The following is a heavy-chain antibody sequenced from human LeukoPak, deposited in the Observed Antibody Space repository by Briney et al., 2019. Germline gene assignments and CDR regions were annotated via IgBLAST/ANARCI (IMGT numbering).Heavy chain of an antibody. CDR1: GYSFTSYW. CDR3: ARVGGYCSSTSCYPYYYYYMDV. D-gene: IGHD2-2*03. V-gene: IGHV5-51*01. J-gene: IGHJ6*03. CDR2: IYSGDCNT. Sequence: GGSLKISCKGSGYSFTSYWIGWVRQVPGKGLEWMGVIYSGDCNTSYSPSFQGQVTISADKSISTAYLQWSSLKASDTAMYYCARVGGYCSSTSCYPYYYYYMDVWGKGTTVTVSS.